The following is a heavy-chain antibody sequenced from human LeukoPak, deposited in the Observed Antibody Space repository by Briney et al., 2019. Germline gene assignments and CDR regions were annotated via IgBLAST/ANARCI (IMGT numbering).Heavy chain of an antibody. CDR1: GFTFSDYY. D-gene: IGHD2-2*02. Sequence: GGSLRLSCAASGFTFSDYYMSWLRQAPGKGLEWVSYISSSGSTIYYADSVKGRFTISRDDAKNSLYLQMNSLRAEDTALYYCARRDIVVVPAAIIGAFDIWGQGTMVTVSS. J-gene: IGHJ3*02. CDR3: ARRDIVVVPAAIIGAFDI. CDR2: ISSSGSTI. V-gene: IGHV3-11*01.